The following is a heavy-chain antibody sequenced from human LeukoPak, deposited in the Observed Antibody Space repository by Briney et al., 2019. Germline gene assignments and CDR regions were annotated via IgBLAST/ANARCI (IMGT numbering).Heavy chain of an antibody. CDR3: ARGGSYYAFDY. D-gene: IGHD1-26*01. V-gene: IGHV4-38-2*01. Sequence: PSETLSLTCGVSGYSISSGYYWGWIRQLPGKGLEWIGSIYHSGSTYYNPSLKSRVTISVDTSKNQFSLKLSSVTAADTAVYYCARGGSYYAFDYWGQGTLVTVSS. CDR2: IYHSGST. J-gene: IGHJ4*02. CDR1: GYSISSGYY.